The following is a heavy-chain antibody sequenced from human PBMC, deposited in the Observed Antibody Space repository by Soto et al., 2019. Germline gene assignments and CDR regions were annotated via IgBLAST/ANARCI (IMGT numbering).Heavy chain of an antibody. V-gene: IGHV3-48*02. CDR3: AREAIAVLNWFDP. CDR2: ISSSSSTI. D-gene: IGHD6-19*01. J-gene: IGHJ5*02. CDR1: GFTFSNYS. Sequence: EVQLVESGGGLVQPGGSLRLSCAASGFTFSNYSMNWVRQAPGKGMEWVSYISSSSSTIYYADSVKGRFTISRDNAKNSLYLQMNSLRDEDTAVYYCAREAIAVLNWFDPWGQGTLITVSS.